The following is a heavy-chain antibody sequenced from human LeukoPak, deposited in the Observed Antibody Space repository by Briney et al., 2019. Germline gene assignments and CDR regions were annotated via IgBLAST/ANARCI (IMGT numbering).Heavy chain of an antibody. Sequence: GGSLRLSCAASGFTFSSYGMHWVRQAPGKGLEWVAFIRYDGSNKYYADSVKGRFTISRDNSKNTLYLQMNSLRAEDTAVYYCAKDLSGSSYRYVFAYWGQGTLVTVSS. CDR2: IRYDGSNK. J-gene: IGHJ4*02. CDR3: AKDLSGSSYRYVFAY. CDR1: GFTFSSYG. V-gene: IGHV3-30*02. D-gene: IGHD6-13*01.